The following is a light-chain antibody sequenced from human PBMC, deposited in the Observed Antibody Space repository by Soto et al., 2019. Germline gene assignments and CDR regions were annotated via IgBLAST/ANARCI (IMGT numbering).Light chain of an antibody. Sequence: DIQLTQSPSFLSASVGDRVTITCRASQGISSYLAWYQQKPGKAPKLLIYKASTLKSGVPSRFSGSGSGTEFTLTISSLQPDDFAAYYCQHYNSYSEEFGQGAKVDI. V-gene: IGKV1-9*01. J-gene: IGKJ1*01. CDR2: KAS. CDR3: QHYNSYSEE. CDR1: QGISSY.